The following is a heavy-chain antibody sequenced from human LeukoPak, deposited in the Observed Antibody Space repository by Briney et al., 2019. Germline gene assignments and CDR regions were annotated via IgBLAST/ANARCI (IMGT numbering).Heavy chain of an antibody. J-gene: IGHJ5*02. Sequence: ASVKVSCKASGYTFTSYGISWVRQAPGQGLEWMGWISAYNGNTDYAQKLQGRVTMTTDTSTSTACMELRSLRSDDTAVYYCARVGYYDFWSGYLYNWFDPWGQGTLVTVSS. V-gene: IGHV1-18*01. CDR1: GYTFTSYG. CDR2: ISAYNGNT. D-gene: IGHD3-3*01. CDR3: ARVGYYDFWSGYLYNWFDP.